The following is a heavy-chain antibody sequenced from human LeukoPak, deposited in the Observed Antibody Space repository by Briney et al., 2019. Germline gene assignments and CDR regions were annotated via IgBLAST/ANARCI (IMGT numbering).Heavy chain of an antibody. CDR3: ARSMEYDFWTGSGY. CDR2: LFGSGAGT. J-gene: IGHJ4*02. CDR1: GFTFSTYA. D-gene: IGHD3-3*01. V-gene: IGHV3-23*01. Sequence: GGSLRLSCAASGFTFSTYAMSWVRQAPGKGLEWVASLFGSGAGTHYADSVKGRFTISRDNAKNSVFLQMNSLRVEDTAVYYCARSMEYDFWTGSGYWGQGTLVTVSS.